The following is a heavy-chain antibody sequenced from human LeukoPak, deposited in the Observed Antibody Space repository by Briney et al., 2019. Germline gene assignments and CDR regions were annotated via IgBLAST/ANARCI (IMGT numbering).Heavy chain of an antibody. D-gene: IGHD6-6*01. J-gene: IGHJ2*01. V-gene: IGHV1-8*03. CDR1: XYTFTSYD. CDR2: MIPNSGNT. Sequence: XKASXYTFTSYDINXVRQAPGQGLEGMGCMIPNSGNTGHAQKFQPRLTITSNTSISTRYMELSSLRSEDTAVYYCARGRTSSSSRYFDLWGRGTLVTVSS. CDR3: ARGRTSSSSRYFDL.